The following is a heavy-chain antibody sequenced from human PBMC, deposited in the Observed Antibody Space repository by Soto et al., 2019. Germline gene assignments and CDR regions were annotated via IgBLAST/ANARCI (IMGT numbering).Heavy chain of an antibody. CDR1: GASISSYNY. J-gene: IGHJ5*02. D-gene: IGHD2-2*02. Sequence: PSETLSLTCNVSGASISSYNYWGWFRQPPGKGLEWIGSIIYSGDIMYNPSLQSRLTLFVDTSKNQFSLKLSSVTAADTAVYYCARGYCSSTICYIWDNWFDPWGQGTLVTVSS. CDR3: ARGYCSSTICYIWDNWFDP. CDR2: IIYSGDI. V-gene: IGHV4-39*07.